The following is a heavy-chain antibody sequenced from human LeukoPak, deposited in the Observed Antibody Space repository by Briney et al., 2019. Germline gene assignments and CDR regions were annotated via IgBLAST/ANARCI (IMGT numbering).Heavy chain of an antibody. CDR2: INSHGSST. V-gene: IGHV3-74*01. Sequence: GGSLRLSCAASGFTFSSYWMHWVRHAPGKGLVWVSRINSHGSSTSYADSVKGRFTISRDNAKNTLYLQMSSLRAEDTAVYYCASPVRGYSYGYFDYWGQGTLVTVSS. J-gene: IGHJ4*02. CDR1: GFTFSSYW. CDR3: ASPVRGYSYGYFDY. D-gene: IGHD5-18*01.